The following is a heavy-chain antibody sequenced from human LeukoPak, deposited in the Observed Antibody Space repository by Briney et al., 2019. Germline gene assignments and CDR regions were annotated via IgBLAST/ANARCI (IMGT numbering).Heavy chain of an antibody. CDR2: INPNSGGT. J-gene: IGHJ3*02. Sequence: ASVTVSCKASGYTFTGYYMHWVRQAPGQGLEWMGWINPNSGGTNYAQKFQGRVTMTRDTSISTAYMELSRLRSDDTAVYYCARVRGNIVVVPAAMGAFDIWGQGTMVTVSS. CDR1: GYTFTGYY. V-gene: IGHV1-2*02. D-gene: IGHD2-2*01. CDR3: ARVRGNIVVVPAAMGAFDI.